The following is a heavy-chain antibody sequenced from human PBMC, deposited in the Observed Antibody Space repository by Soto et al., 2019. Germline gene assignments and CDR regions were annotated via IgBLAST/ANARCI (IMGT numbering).Heavy chain of an antibody. CDR2: INAGNGNT. D-gene: IGHD6-13*01. CDR1: EDTFTRYV. V-gene: IGHV1-3*01. Sequence: ASVKVSCKASEDTFTRYVIHWVRQAPGQRLEWMGWINAGNGNTKYSQNFQGRVTITRDASASTAYMELSSMRSQDTAVYYCATSKLDTSTWKQDFDGMDVWGQGSTVTVSS. CDR3: ATSKLDTSTWKQDFDGMDV. J-gene: IGHJ6*01.